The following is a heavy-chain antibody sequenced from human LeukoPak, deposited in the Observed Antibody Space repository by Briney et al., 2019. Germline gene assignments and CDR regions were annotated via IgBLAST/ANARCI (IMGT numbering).Heavy chain of an antibody. Sequence: GGSLRLSCAASGFTFDDYAMHWVRQAPGKGLEWVSLISGDGGSTYYADSVKGRFTISRDNSKNTLYLQMNSLRAEDTAVYYCAKAYYYDSSGYLNWGQGTLVTVSS. CDR2: ISGDGGST. V-gene: IGHV3-43*02. D-gene: IGHD3-22*01. CDR1: GFTFDDYA. J-gene: IGHJ4*02. CDR3: AKAYYYDSSGYLN.